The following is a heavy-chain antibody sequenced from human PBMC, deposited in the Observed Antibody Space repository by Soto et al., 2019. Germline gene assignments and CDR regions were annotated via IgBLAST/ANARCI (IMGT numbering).Heavy chain of an antibody. V-gene: IGHV1-3*01. J-gene: IGHJ4*02. Sequence: QVQLLQSGAEVKRPGASVKVSCKASGYTFTRYAMHWVRQAPGQTLEWMGWINAGNGYTRYSQKFQGRVTMTRDTAATTASLEVNSLGSEDTAVYYCARNYGDTSNFDYWGKGTLVTVSS. D-gene: IGHD4-17*01. CDR3: ARNYGDTSNFDY. CDR2: INAGNGYT. CDR1: GYTFTRYA.